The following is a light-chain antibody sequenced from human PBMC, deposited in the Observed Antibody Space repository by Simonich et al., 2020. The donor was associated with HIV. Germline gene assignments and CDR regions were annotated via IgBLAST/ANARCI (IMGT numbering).Light chain of an antibody. J-gene: IGKJ5*01. CDR3: QQRSSWLIT. CDR2: DAS. CDR1: QNISSY. V-gene: IGKV3-11*01. Sequence: EIVLTQSPATLSLSPGERATLSCRASQNISSYLAWYQQKPGPAPRLLIYDASNRATDIPARVSGSGSGTDFTLTISSLEPEDFAVYYCQQRSSWLITFGQGTRLGIK.